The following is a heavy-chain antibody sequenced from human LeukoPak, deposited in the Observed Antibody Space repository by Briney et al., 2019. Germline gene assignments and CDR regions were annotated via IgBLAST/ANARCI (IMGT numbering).Heavy chain of an antibody. J-gene: IGHJ4*02. D-gene: IGHD6-25*01. Sequence: GASVKVSCKASGYTFTDYYIHWVRQAPGHGLEWMAWMNPNSGGTSYAQKFQGRVTMTSDTSTSTVYMELNSLRSEDTAVYFCARVGVTAATADYWGQGTLVTVSS. CDR1: GYTFTDYY. V-gene: IGHV1-2*02. CDR2: MNPNSGGT. CDR3: ARVGVTAATADY.